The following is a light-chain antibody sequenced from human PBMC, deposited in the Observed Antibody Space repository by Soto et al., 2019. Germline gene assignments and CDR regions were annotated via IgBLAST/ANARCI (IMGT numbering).Light chain of an antibody. CDR2: DVS. CDR1: QRVSSY. CDR3: QQRSNWPPGT. J-gene: IGKJ1*01. V-gene: IGKV3-11*01. Sequence: EIVFTQSPATLSFSPGERATLSCRASQRVSSYLAWYQQKPGQAPRLLIYDVSNRATGIPARFSGSGSGTDFALTISSLEPEDFAVYYCQQRSNWPPGTSGQGTKVDIK.